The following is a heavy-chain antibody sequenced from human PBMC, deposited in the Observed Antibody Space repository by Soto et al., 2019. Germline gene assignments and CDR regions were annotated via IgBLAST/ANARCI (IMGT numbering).Heavy chain of an antibody. Sequence: PGGSLRLSCSASGFTFTSYAMSWVRQAPGKGLEWVSAISGSGGSTYYADSVKGRFTISRDNSKNTLYLQMNSLRAEDTAVYYCAKDSTNIAAVLFDPWGQGTLVTVSS. CDR3: AKDSTNIAAVLFDP. D-gene: IGHD6-13*01. CDR1: GFTFTSYA. J-gene: IGHJ5*02. CDR2: ISGSGGST. V-gene: IGHV3-23*01.